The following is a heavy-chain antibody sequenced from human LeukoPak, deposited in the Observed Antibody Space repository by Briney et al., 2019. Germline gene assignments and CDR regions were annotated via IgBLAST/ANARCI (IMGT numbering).Heavy chain of an antibody. CDR2: INHSGST. D-gene: IGHD3-10*01. V-gene: IGHV4-34*01. CDR3: ARITGFGEFLYYYYGMDV. Sequence: SETLSLTCAVYGGSFSGYYWSWIRQPPGKGLEWIGEINHSGSTNYNPSLKSRVTISVDTSKNQFSLKLSSVTAADTAVYYCARITGFGEFLYYYYGMDVWGKGTTVTVSS. CDR1: GGSFSGYY. J-gene: IGHJ6*04.